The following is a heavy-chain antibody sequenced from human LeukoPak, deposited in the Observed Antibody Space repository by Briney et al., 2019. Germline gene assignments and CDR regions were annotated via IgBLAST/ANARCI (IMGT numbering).Heavy chain of an antibody. CDR1: GGTFSSYA. J-gene: IGHJ3*02. V-gene: IGHV1-69*01. CDR2: IIPIFGTA. D-gene: IGHD3-10*01. CDR3: ASLNFTMVRGVMFAFDI. Sequence: SVKVSCKASGGTFSSYAISWVRQAPGQGLEWMGGIIPIFGTANYAQKFQGRVTITADESTSAAYMELSSLRSEDTAVYYCASLNFTMVRGVMFAFDIWGQGAMVTVSS.